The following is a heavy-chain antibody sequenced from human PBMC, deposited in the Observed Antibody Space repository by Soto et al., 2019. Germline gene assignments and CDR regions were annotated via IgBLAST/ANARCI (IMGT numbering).Heavy chain of an antibody. CDR2: IYYSGST. CDR3: AGAPLRYDILTGGFDP. J-gene: IGHJ5*02. Sequence: SETLSLTCSVSGGSISSSSYYWGWIRQPPGKGLEWIGSIYYSGSTYYNPSLKSRVTISVDTSKNQFSLKLSSVTAADTAVYYCAGAPLRYDILTGGFDPWGQGTLVTVSS. CDR1: GGSISSSSYY. D-gene: IGHD3-9*01. V-gene: IGHV4-39*01.